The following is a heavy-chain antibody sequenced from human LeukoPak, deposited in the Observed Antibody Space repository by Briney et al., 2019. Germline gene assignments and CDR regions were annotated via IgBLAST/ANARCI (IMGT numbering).Heavy chain of an antibody. J-gene: IGHJ5*02. CDR1: GFTFSNYA. CDR3: AKGGINCFDP. D-gene: IGHD6-13*01. Sequence: GGSLRLSCAASGFTFSNYAMSWVRQASGKGLEWVSGITTKGGSTYYADSVKGRFTISRDNSKNTLYLQMNSLRAEDTAVYYCAKGGINCFDPWGQGTLVTVSS. V-gene: IGHV3-23*01. CDR2: ITTKGGST.